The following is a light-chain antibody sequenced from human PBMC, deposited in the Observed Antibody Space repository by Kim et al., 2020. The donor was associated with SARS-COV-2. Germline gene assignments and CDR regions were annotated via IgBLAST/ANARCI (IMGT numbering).Light chain of an antibody. V-gene: IGKV1D-12*01. CDR2: DAS. CDR3: QQSNTFPYT. CDR1: QDIKKW. J-gene: IGKJ2*01. Sequence: SVGDRVSITCRASQDIKKWLAWYQQKPGTAPKLLIYDASTLQSGVPSRFSGSGSGTDFTLSISSLQPEDFTTYYCQQSNTFPYTFGQGTKLEI.